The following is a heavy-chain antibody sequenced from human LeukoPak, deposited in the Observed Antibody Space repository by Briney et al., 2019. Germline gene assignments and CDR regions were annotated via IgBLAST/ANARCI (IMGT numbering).Heavy chain of an antibody. CDR1: GYTFTNYL. CDR3: VREESGGYFDY. D-gene: IGHD2-8*02. V-gene: IGHV1-46*01. CDR2: ITPSVDTT. Sequence: ASVKDSCKASGYTFTNYLLHWVRQAAGQGLEWVGRITPSVDTTNYAQKFRDRVTMTRDTSTSTVYMELSSLRSEDTAVYHCVREESGGYFDYWGQGTLVTVSS. J-gene: IGHJ4*02.